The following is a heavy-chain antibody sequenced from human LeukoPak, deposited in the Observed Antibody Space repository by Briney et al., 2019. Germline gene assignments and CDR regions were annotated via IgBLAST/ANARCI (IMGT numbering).Heavy chain of an antibody. D-gene: IGHD5-24*01. CDR3: AREEMPGKLDY. CDR1: GGSISRSNW. V-gene: IGHV4-4*02. Sequence: PSETLSLTCAVSGGSISRSNWWSWVRPPPGKGLEWIGEIYHSGNTNYNPSLKSRVTISLDKSNNHFSLKLTSVTAADTAVYYCAREEMPGKLDYWGQGPLVSVSS. J-gene: IGHJ4*02. CDR2: IYHSGNT.